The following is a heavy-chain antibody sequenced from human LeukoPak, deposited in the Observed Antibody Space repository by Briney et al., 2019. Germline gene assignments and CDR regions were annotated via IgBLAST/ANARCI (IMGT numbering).Heavy chain of an antibody. CDR2: SRYDGINK. CDR1: GFTFGTTG. V-gene: IGHV3-30*02. D-gene: IGHD6-19*01. Sequence: GGSLRLSCAASGFTFGTTGMRWVRLPPGKGLEWVALSRYDGINKYYADSVKGRFTISRDISKSTLYLEMNNLRVEDTALYYCASGGGWLSSNWGRGTLVTVSS. CDR3: ASGGGWLSSN. J-gene: IGHJ4*02.